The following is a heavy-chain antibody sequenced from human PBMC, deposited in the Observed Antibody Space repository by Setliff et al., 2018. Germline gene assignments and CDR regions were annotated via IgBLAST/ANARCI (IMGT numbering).Heavy chain of an antibody. Sequence: PSETLSLTCNVSGGSISTSNYHWGWVRQPPGKGLEWIANIYFNGDTVKQPFLKSRVTISIDTSKNQFSLGLSSVIVADTATYYCVRVRVVQGYYESDSWGQGALVTVSS. V-gene: IGHV4-39*07. CDR3: VRVRVVQGYYESDS. CDR2: IYFNGDT. D-gene: IGHD3-16*01. J-gene: IGHJ4*02. CDR1: GGSISTSNYH.